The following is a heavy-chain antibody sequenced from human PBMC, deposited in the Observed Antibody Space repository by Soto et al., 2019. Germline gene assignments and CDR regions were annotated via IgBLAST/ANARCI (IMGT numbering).Heavy chain of an antibody. D-gene: IGHD2-2*01. CDR2: ISHTGTT. CDR3: ARVRSSLDETFDD. V-gene: IGHV4-4*02. Sequence: SETLSLPCAVSGDSISGSQCWSWVRLPPGKGLEWIGEISHTGTTNYNPSLKSRVTMSVDKPKNQFSLNLTSGTAADTAVYSCARVRSSLDETFDDWGQGTVVTVSS. J-gene: IGHJ4*02. CDR1: GDSISGSQC.